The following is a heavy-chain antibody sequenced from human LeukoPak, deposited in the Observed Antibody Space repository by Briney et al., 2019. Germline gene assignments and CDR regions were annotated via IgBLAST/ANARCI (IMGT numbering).Heavy chain of an antibody. Sequence: PGGSLRLSCAASGFTFSSYGMHWVRQAPGKGLEGVAFIRYDGSNKYYADSVKGRFTISRDNSKNTLYLQMNSLRAEDTAVYYCAKDVLQLELPGNWGQGTLVTVSS. V-gene: IGHV3-30*02. CDR1: GFTFSSYG. CDR3: AKDVLQLELPGN. D-gene: IGHD1-7*01. CDR2: IRYDGSNK. J-gene: IGHJ4*02.